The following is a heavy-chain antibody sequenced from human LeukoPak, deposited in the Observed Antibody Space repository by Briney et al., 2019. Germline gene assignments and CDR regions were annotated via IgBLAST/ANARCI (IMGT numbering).Heavy chain of an antibody. J-gene: IGHJ3*02. Sequence: GGSLKLSCAASGFKFDAYPMSWVRHAPGKGLEWVSSISDSGGSTHYAESVRGRFSLSRDNFEKTLHLQMNRLRAEDTAVYYCAKGKINHDGAFDIWGQGTRVIVAS. CDR3: AKGKINHDGAFDI. D-gene: IGHD1-14*01. CDR1: GFKFDAYP. V-gene: IGHV3-23*01. CDR2: ISDSGGST.